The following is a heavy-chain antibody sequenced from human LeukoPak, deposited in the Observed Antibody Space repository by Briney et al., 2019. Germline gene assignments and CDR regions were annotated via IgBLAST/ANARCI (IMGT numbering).Heavy chain of an antibody. Sequence: GASVKVSCKASGYTFTSYDINWVRQATGQGLEWMGWMNPNSGNTGYAQKFQGRATITRNTSISTAYMELSSLRSEDTAVYYCARGIKRITMVRGVGKYYYMDVWGKGTTVTVSS. CDR3: ARGIKRITMVRGVGKYYYMDV. J-gene: IGHJ6*03. D-gene: IGHD3-10*01. V-gene: IGHV1-8*03. CDR2: MNPNSGNT. CDR1: GYTFTSYD.